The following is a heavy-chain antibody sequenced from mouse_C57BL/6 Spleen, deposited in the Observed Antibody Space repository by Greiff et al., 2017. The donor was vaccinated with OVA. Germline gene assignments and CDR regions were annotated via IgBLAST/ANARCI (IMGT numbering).Heavy chain of an antibody. CDR2: IDPSDSET. Sequence: VQLQQPGAELVRPGSSVKLSCKASGYTFTSYWMHWVKQRPIQGLEWIGNIDPSDSETHYNQKFKDKATLTVDKSSSTAYMQRSSLTSEDSAVYYCAREGTARATLYAMDYWGQGTSVTVSS. V-gene: IGHV1-52*01. J-gene: IGHJ4*01. CDR1: GYTFTSYW. D-gene: IGHD3-1*01. CDR3: AREGTARATLYAMDY.